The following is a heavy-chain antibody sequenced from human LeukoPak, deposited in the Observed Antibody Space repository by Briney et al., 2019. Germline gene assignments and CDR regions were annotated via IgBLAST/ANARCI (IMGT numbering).Heavy chain of an antibody. CDR2: IIPILGIA. Sequence: GASVKVSCKASGGTFSSYAISWVRQAPGQGLEWMGRIIPILGIANYAQKFQGRVTITADKSTSTAYMELSSLRSEGTAVYYCAVVAVAGTLDYWGQGTLVTVSS. CDR3: AVVAVAGTLDY. CDR1: GGTFSSYA. V-gene: IGHV1-69*04. J-gene: IGHJ4*02. D-gene: IGHD6-19*01.